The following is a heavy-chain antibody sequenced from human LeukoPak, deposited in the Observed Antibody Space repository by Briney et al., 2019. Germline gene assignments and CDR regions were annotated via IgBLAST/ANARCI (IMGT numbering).Heavy chain of an antibody. CDR1: GFTFSSYA. V-gene: IGHV3-23*01. CDR2: ISGSGGST. CDR3: AKLRDGYNSGYLDY. J-gene: IGHJ4*03. D-gene: IGHD5-24*01. Sequence: GGSLRLSCAASGFTFSSYAMSWVRQAPGKGLEWVSAISGSGGSTYYADSVKGRFTISRDNSKNTLYLQMNSLRAEDTAVYYCAKLRDGYNSGYLDYWGQGTLVTVSS.